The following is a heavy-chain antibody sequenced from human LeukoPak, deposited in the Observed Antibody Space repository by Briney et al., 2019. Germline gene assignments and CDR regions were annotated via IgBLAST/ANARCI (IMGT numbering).Heavy chain of an antibody. D-gene: IGHD5-18*01. V-gene: IGHV3-43*01. Sequence: SGGSLRLSCAASGFTFDYYTMYWVRHGPEKGLEWVSLISMDGVNTFYADSVKGRFTISRDNNKNSLYLQMNGLRTDDTGLYYCVKGRRRGYAYGTLESWGQGTLVTVSS. CDR1: GFTFDYYT. CDR3: VKGRRRGYAYGTLES. CDR2: ISMDGVNT. J-gene: IGHJ4*02.